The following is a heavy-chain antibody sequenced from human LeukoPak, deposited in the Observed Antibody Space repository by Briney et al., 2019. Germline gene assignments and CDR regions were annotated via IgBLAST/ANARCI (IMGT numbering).Heavy chain of an antibody. Sequence: SETLSLTCTVSGGSISSGGYSWSWIRQPPGKGLEWIGYIYHSGTTYYSPSLKSRVTISVDRAKNQFSLKMTSVTAADTAVYYCARDRAPTLGYFDYWGQGTLVTASS. CDR3: ARDRAPTLGYFDY. V-gene: IGHV4-30-2*01. D-gene: IGHD3-10*01. CDR1: GGSISSGGYS. CDR2: IYHSGTT. J-gene: IGHJ4*02.